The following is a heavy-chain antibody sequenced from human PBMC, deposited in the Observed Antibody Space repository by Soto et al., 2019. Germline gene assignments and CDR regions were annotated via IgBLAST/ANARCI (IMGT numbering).Heavy chain of an antibody. CDR2: ISSDGSNK. Sequence: GGSLRLSCAASGFTFSSYAIHWVRQAPSKGLEWVAVISSDGSNKYYADSVKGRFTISRDNSKNTLYLQMNSLRAEDTAVFYCARARLGYCSGGSCRRFDYWGHGTLVTVSS. CDR3: ARARLGYCSGGSCRRFDY. J-gene: IGHJ4*01. V-gene: IGHV3-30-3*01. CDR1: GFTFSSYA. D-gene: IGHD2-15*01.